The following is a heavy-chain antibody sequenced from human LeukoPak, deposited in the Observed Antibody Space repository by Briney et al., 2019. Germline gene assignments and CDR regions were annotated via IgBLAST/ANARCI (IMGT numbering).Heavy chain of an antibody. CDR1: GGTFSSYA. CDR2: IIPIFGTA. CDR3: AMRSGGYYDSSGPLVY. Sequence: GASVKVSCKASGGTFSSYAISWVRQAPGRGLEWMGGIIPIFGTANYAQKFQGRVTITADESTSTAYMELSSLRSEDTAVYYCAMRSGGYYDSSGPLVYWGQGTLVTVSS. J-gene: IGHJ4*02. V-gene: IGHV1-69*13. D-gene: IGHD3-22*01.